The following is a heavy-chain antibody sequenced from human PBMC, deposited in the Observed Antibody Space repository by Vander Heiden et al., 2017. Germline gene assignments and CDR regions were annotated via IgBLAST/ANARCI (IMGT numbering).Heavy chain of an antibody. V-gene: IGHV3-23*01. CDR3: AKGGGTRLFDP. D-gene: IGHD1-1*01. Sequence: EVQLLESGGGFGQPGVSLRLSCAASGFTCRDYDISWVRHAPGKGLEWVSSISGRGDYTYFADSVKGRFSISRDNSKNILFLQMNSLRGDDTAVYYCAKGGGTRLFDPWGQGTLVTVSS. CDR2: ISGRGDYT. CDR1: GFTCRDYD. J-gene: IGHJ5*02.